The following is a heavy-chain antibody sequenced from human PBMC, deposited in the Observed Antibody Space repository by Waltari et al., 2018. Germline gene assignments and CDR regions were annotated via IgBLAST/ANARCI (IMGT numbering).Heavy chain of an antibody. CDR3: ASLTVYYGSGSLDY. CDR2: IKQDGSEK. D-gene: IGHD3-10*01. J-gene: IGHJ4*02. V-gene: IGHV3-7*01. CDR1: GFTFSSYW. Sequence: EVQLVESGGGLVQPGGSLRLSCAASGFTFSSYWMSWVRQAPGKGLGGGANIKQDGSEKDYVDSGKGRFTISRDNAKNALYLQMNSLRAEDTAVYYCASLTVYYGSGSLDYWGQGTLVTVSS.